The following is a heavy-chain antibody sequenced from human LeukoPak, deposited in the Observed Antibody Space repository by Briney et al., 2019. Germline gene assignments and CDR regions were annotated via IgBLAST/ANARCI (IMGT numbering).Heavy chain of an antibody. CDR2: INGDGGSR. D-gene: IGHD6-13*01. Sequence: GGSLRLSCAASGFTFSTYWMHRVRQAPGKGLVWVSRINGDGGSRNYADSVKGRFTISRDNAKNTLYLQMSSLRVEDTAVYYCASASSHRTAAGGDYWGQGTLVTVST. CDR3: ASASSHRTAAGGDY. V-gene: IGHV3-74*01. CDR1: GFTFSTYW. J-gene: IGHJ4*02.